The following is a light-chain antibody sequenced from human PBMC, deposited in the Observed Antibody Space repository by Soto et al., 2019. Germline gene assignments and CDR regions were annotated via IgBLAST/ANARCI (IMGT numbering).Light chain of an antibody. CDR3: QHYKTWPLA. CDR2: DTS. J-gene: IGKJ4*01. CDR1: QSVSTY. Sequence: EIVLTQSPATLSLSPGERATLSCRASQSVSTYLAWYQQKPGQAPRLLIFDTSNRATGIPARFSGSGSGTDFTLTISSLEPEDFAVYFCQHYKTWPLAFGGGTKVEIK. V-gene: IGKV3-11*01.